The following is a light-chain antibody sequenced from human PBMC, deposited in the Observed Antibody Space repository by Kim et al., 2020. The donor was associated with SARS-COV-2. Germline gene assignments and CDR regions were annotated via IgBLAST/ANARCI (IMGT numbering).Light chain of an antibody. CDR3: QVWDSRGAQYV. J-gene: IGLJ1*01. CDR1: NIGSKS. CDR2: FDN. V-gene: IGLV3-21*04. Sequence: PGSTATITCGGNNIGSKSVHWYQQKPGQAPVLFIYFDNVRPSGIPERFSGSNYGTTATLTISRVEAGDEADYYCQVWDSRGAQYVFGSGTKVTVL.